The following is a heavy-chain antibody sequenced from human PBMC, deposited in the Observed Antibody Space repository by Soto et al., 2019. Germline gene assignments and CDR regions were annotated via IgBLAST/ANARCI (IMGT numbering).Heavy chain of an antibody. V-gene: IGHV3-74*01. Sequence: EAQLVKSGGGLVQPGGSLTLPCTPSEISLNINGMHWARRAPGKGLVWVARINPESTTITYADSVTGRFTISRDYAKDTLYLQMNGLSAEDTAIYYCTKDTFGGRDSWGQGTLVTVSS. CDR1: EISLNING. CDR2: INPESTTI. CDR3: TKDTFGGRDS. D-gene: IGHD2-15*01. J-gene: IGHJ4*02.